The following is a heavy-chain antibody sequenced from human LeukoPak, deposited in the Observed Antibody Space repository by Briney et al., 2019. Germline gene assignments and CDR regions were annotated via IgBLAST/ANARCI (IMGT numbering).Heavy chain of an antibody. D-gene: IGHD5-18*01. V-gene: IGHV3-23*01. CDR2: ISGSGGCT. J-gene: IGHJ6*03. CDR3: AKSPRGYSYGYGMGYYYYMDV. Sequence: GGSLRLSCAASGFTFSSYGMHWVGQPPGRGLEWVSAISGSGGCTYYADSVKGRFTISRDNSKNTLYLQMNSLRAEDTAVYYCAKSPRGYSYGYGMGYYYYMDVWGKGTTVTVS. CDR1: GFTFSSYG.